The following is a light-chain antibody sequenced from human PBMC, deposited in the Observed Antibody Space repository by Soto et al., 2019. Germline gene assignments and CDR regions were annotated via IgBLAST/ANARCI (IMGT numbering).Light chain of an antibody. CDR3: QQYGSSPPYT. J-gene: IGKJ2*01. V-gene: IGKV3D-20*01. CDR2: DTS. CDR1: QTISTKY. Sequence: EIVLTQSPATLSLSPGERATLSCGASQTISTKYLAWYQQKPGLAPRLLIYDTSTRATGIPDRFSGSGSGTDFTLTISRLEPEDFAMYYCQQYGSSPPYTFGQGTKLEIK.